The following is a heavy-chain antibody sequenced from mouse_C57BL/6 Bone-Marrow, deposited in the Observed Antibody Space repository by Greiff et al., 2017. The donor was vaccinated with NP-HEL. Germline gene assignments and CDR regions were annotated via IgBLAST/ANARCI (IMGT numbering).Heavy chain of an antibody. D-gene: IGHD1-1*01. CDR2: IRSKSNNYAT. J-gene: IGHJ4*01. CDR3: VRGGTTVVARYYAMDY. Sequence: LVESGGGLVQPKGSLKLSCAASGFSFNTYAMNWVRQAPGKGLEWVARIRSKSNNYATYYADSVKDRFTISRDDSESMRYLQMNNLKTEDTAMYYCVRGGTTVVARYYAMDYWGQGTSVTVSS. CDR1: GFSFNTYA. V-gene: IGHV10-1*01.